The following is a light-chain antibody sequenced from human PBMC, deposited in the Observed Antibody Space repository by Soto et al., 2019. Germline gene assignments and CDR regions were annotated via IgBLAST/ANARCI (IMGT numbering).Light chain of an antibody. CDR1: QGIDND. V-gene: IGKV1-16*01. CDR2: GAS. CDR3: QQYKSYPIT. J-gene: IGKJ5*01. Sequence: DIQMTQSPSSLSASVGDRVTITCRASQGIDNDLYWFQQKPGKAPKSLIYGASKLRSGVPSRFSGSRSGTDFTLTISSLQPEDFAAYYCQQYKSYPITFGQGTRLEIK.